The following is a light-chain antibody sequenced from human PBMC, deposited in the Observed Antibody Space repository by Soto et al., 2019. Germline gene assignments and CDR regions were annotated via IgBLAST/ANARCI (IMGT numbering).Light chain of an antibody. Sequence: QSALTQPRSVSGSPGQAVTISCTGSSRDIGSYNFVSWFQQDPGKAPKLIIYDVTNRPSGVPDRFSASKSGNTASLTISGLQAEDEADYYCCSYAGASSSLLFGGGTKLTVL. CDR1: SRDIGSYNF. V-gene: IGLV2-11*01. CDR3: CSYAGASSSLL. CDR2: DVT. J-gene: IGLJ3*02.